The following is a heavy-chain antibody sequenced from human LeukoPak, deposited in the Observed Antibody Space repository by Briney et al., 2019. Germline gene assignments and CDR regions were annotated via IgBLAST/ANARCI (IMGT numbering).Heavy chain of an antibody. CDR3: ARAIDYYDSSGEVYTI. CDR2: ISSSSSYI. J-gene: IGHJ3*02. V-gene: IGHV3-21*01. D-gene: IGHD3-22*01. CDR1: GFTFSSYS. Sequence: GGSLRLSCAASGFTFSSYSMNWVRQAPGKGLEWVSSISSSSSYIYYADSVKGRFTISRDNAKNSLYLQMNSLRAEDTAVYYCARAIDYYDSSGEVYTIWGQGTMVTVSS.